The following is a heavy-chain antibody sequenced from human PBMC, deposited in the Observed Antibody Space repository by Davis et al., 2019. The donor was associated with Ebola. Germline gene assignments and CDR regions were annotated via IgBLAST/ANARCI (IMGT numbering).Heavy chain of an antibody. CDR2: ISSSSSYI. D-gene: IGHD4-17*01. CDR3: ARDRSATVTGIYYFDY. V-gene: IGHV3-21*01. Sequence: GASLKISCAASGFTFSSYSMNWVRQAPGKGLEWVSSISSSSSYIYYADSVKGRFTISRDNAKNSLYLQMNSLRAEDTAVYYCARDRSATVTGIYYFDYWGQGTLVTVSS. J-gene: IGHJ4*02. CDR1: GFTFSSYS.